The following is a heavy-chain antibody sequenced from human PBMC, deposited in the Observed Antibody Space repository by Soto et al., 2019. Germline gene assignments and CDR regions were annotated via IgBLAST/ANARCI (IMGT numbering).Heavy chain of an antibody. CDR1: GFTFSSYV. CDR2: ISGSGGST. J-gene: IGHJ4*02. V-gene: IGHV3-23*01. Sequence: PGGSLRLSCAASGFTFSSYVMSWVRQAPGKGLEGVSGISGSGGSTYYADSAKGRFTISRDNSKNTRYLQMNSLRAEDTAVYYCAKDRRDGYNYAHAYRAQGPLFTVSS. CDR3: AKDRRDGYNYAHAY. D-gene: IGHD5-12*01.